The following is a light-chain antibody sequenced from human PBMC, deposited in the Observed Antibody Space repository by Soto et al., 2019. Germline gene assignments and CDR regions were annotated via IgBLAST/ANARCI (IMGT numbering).Light chain of an antibody. V-gene: IGLV2-23*01. J-gene: IGLJ1*01. CDR2: EGS. CDR3: CSYAGSSTPYV. Sequence: SVLTQPASVSGAPGPSITISCTGTSREVGSYNLVSWYQQHPGKAPKLMIYEGSKRPSGVSNRFSGSKSGNTASLTISGLQAEDEADYYCCSYAGSSTPYVFGTGTKVTVL. CDR1: SREVGSYNL.